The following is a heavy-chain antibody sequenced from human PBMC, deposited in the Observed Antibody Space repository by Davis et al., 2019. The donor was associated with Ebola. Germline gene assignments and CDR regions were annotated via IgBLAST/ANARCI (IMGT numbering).Heavy chain of an antibody. CDR1: GFTFSSYA. Sequence: GGSLRLSCAASGFTFSSYAMHWVRQAPGKGLEWVAVISYDGSNKYYADSVKGRFTISRDNSKNTLYLQMNSLRAEDTAVYYCAKETAFTWIQLWFIDYWGQGTLVTVSS. CDR2: ISYDGSNK. CDR3: AKETAFTWIQLWFIDY. V-gene: IGHV3-30-3*01. D-gene: IGHD5-18*01. J-gene: IGHJ4*02.